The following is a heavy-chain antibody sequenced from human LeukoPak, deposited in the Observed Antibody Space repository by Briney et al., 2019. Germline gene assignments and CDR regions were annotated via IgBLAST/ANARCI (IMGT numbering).Heavy chain of an antibody. CDR2: ISAYNGNT. CDR3: ARLDPLYYYDSSGYFSTNWFDP. V-gene: IGHV1-18*01. Sequence: GASVKVSCTASGYTFTIYGISWVRQAPGQGLEWMGWISAYNGNTNYAQKLQGRVTMTTDTSTSTAYMELRSLRSDDTAVYYCARLDPLYYYDSSGYFSTNWFDPWGQGALVTVSS. D-gene: IGHD3-22*01. J-gene: IGHJ5*02. CDR1: GYTFTIYG.